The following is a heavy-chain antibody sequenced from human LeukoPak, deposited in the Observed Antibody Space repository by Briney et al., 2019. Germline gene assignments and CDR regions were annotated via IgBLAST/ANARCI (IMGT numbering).Heavy chain of an antibody. Sequence: PSQTLSLTCTVSGGSISSGDYYWSWIRQPPGKGLEWIGYIYYSGSTNYNPSLKSRVTISVDTSKNQFSLKLSSVTAADTAVYYCARDRSDSSAMGYYYYYYMDVWGKGTTVTVSS. CDR1: GGSISSGDYY. D-gene: IGHD3-22*01. V-gene: IGHV4-30-4*01. CDR2: IYYSGST. CDR3: ARDRSDSSAMGYYYYYYMDV. J-gene: IGHJ6*03.